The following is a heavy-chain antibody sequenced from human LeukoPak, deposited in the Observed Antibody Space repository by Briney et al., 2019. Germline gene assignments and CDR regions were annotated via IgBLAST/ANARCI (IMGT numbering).Heavy chain of an antibody. D-gene: IGHD3-10*01. CDR1: GGSINNYY. Sequence: PSETLSLTCTVPGGSINNYYWSWIRHPPGKGLEWIGHIYYSGSNKNNPSLKSRVTMTVDTSKNRFSLKLTSVTAADTAMYFCARFGSYFEYWGQGILVTVSS. V-gene: IGHV4-59*12. J-gene: IGHJ4*02. CDR2: IYYSGSN. CDR3: ARFGSYFEY.